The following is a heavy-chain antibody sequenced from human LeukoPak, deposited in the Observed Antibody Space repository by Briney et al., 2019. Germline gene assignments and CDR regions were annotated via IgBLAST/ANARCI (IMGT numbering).Heavy chain of an antibody. J-gene: IGHJ6*03. V-gene: IGHV4-61*02. Sequence: SETLSLTCTVSGDSISSGNHYWSWSRQAAGKGLEWIGRIYTSGTANYNPSLKSRVTISVDTSKNQFSLKVNSVTAADTAVYYCARDYYYMDVWGKGTTVTISS. CDR3: ARDYYYMDV. CDR2: IYTSGTA. CDR1: GDSISSGNHY.